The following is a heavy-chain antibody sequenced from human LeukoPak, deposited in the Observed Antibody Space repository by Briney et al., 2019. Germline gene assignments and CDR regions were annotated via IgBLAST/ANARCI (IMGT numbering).Heavy chain of an antibody. Sequence: SETLSLTCAVYGGSFSGYYWSWIRQPPGKGLEWIGEINHSGSTNYNPSLKRRVTISVDTSKNQFSLKMSSVTAADTAVYYCARKHPQAPARWIDPWGQGSLVTAYS. V-gene: IGHV4-34*01. CDR3: ARKHPQAPARWIDP. D-gene: IGHD2-2*01. CDR1: GGSFSGYY. J-gene: IGHJ5*02. CDR2: INHSGST.